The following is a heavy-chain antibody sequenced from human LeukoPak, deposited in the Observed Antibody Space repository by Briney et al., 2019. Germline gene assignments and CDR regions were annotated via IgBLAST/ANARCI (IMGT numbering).Heavy chain of an antibody. CDR3: AIGPYSSSWYDFDY. CDR1: GGSISSYY. J-gene: IGHJ4*02. Sequence: SETLSLTCTVSGGSISSYYWSWIRQPPGKGLEWIGYIYYSGSTNYNPSLKSRVTISVDTSKNQFSLKLSSVTAADTAVYYCAIGPYSSSWYDFDYWGQGTLVTVSS. CDR2: IYYSGST. V-gene: IGHV4-59*01. D-gene: IGHD6-13*01.